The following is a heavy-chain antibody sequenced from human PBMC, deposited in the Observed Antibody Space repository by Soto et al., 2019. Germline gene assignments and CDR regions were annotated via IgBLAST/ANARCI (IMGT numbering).Heavy chain of an antibody. D-gene: IGHD1-26*01. Sequence: ASVTVSCKASGYSVSDYFIQWVRQAPGQGLEWVAWINPKTAATNYAKKFQGRVSLTWDTSFSTAYMELTRLRPDDTAVYYCARIKWGLDYYNGMDVWGQGTTVTVSS. CDR2: INPKTAAT. J-gene: IGHJ6*02. CDR1: GYSVSDYF. CDR3: ARIKWGLDYYNGMDV. V-gene: IGHV1-2*02.